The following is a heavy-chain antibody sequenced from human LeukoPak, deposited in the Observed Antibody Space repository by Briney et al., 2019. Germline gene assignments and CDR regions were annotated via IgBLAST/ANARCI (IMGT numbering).Heavy chain of an antibody. D-gene: IGHD3-22*01. CDR1: GGSLSGYY. Sequence: SETLSLTCAVYGGSLSGYYWSWIRQPPGKGLEWIGEINHSGSTNYNPSLKSRVTISVDTSKNQFSLKLSSVTAADTAVYYCARSGSSGYYFTWFDHWGQGTLVTVSS. J-gene: IGHJ5*02. V-gene: IGHV4-34*01. CDR2: INHSGST. CDR3: ARSGSSGYYFTWFDH.